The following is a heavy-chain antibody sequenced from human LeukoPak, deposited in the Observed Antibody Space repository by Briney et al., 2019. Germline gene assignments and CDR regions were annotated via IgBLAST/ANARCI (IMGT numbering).Heavy chain of an antibody. CDR1: GYTFIGYY. CDR2: INPNSGGT. V-gene: IGHV1-2*04. D-gene: IGHD6-19*01. J-gene: IGHJ5*02. CDR3: ARGRSSGWWINWFDP. Sequence: ASVKVSCKASGYTFIGYYMHWVRQAPGQGLEWMGWINPNSGGTNYAQKFQGWVTMTRDTSISTAYMELSRLRSDDTAVYYCARGRSSGWWINWFDPWGQGTLVTVSS.